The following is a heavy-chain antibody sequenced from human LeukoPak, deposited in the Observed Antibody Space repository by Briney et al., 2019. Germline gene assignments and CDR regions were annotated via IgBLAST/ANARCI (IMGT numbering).Heavy chain of an antibody. V-gene: IGHV1-3*01. CDR3: ARDHLSGFGELLSDAFDI. CDR1: GYTFTSYA. Sequence: ASVKVSCKASGYTFTSYAMHWVRQAPGQRLEWMGWINAGNGNTKYSQKFQGRVTITRDTSASTAYMELSSLRSEDAAVYYCARDHLSGFGELLSDAFDIWGQGTMVTVSS. CDR2: INAGNGNT. D-gene: IGHD3-10*01. J-gene: IGHJ3*02.